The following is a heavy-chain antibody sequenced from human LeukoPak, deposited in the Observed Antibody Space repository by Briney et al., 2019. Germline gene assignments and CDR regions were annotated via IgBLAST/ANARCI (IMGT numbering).Heavy chain of an antibody. D-gene: IGHD3-16*02. J-gene: IGHJ3*02. Sequence: PSETLSLTCTVSGGSISSSSYYWGWIRQPPGRGPEWIGYIHYSGATNYNTSLESRVSISLDMSKNQFSLRLSSVSAVDTAVYYCTRGPPDRADIWGQGTMVTVSS. CDR1: GGSISSSSYY. CDR3: TRGPPDRADI. CDR2: IHYSGAT. V-gene: IGHV4-61*05.